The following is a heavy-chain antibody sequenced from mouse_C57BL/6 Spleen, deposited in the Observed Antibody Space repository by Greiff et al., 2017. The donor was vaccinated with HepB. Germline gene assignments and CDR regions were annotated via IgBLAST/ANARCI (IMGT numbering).Heavy chain of an antibody. Sequence: QVQLQQPGAELVKPGASVKMSCKASGYTFTSYWITWVKQRPGQGLEWIGDIYPGSGSTNYNEKFKSKATLTVDTSSSTAYMQLSSLTSEDSAVYYCARYDGSRRAWFAYWGQGTLVTVSA. D-gene: IGHD1-1*01. CDR3: ARYDGSRRAWFAY. J-gene: IGHJ3*01. CDR2: IYPGSGST. CDR1: GYTFTSYW. V-gene: IGHV1-55*01.